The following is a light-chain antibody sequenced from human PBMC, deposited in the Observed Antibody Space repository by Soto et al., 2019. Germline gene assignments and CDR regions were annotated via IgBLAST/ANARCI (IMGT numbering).Light chain of an antibody. Sequence: DIVMTQSPDSLAVSLGERATINCKSSQSVLYSSNNKNYLAWYQQKPGQPPKLLIYWASTRESGVPDRFSGTGSGTDFPFTISSLQAEDVAVYYCQKYYGTPWPLGQGTKGEIK. J-gene: IGKJ1*01. CDR2: WAS. V-gene: IGKV4-1*01. CDR1: QSVLYSSNNKNY. CDR3: QKYYGTPWP.